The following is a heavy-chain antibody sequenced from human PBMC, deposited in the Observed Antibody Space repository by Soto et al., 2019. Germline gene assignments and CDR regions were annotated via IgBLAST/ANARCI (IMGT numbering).Heavy chain of an antibody. CDR1: GFTFSSYS. V-gene: IGHV3-21*01. Sequence: PGGSLRLSCAASGFTFSSYSMNWVRQAPGKGLEWVSSISSSSSYIYYADSVKGRFTISRDNAKISLYLQMNSLRAEDTAVYYCARENRSDAFDIWGQGTMVTVSS. CDR2: ISSSSSYI. J-gene: IGHJ3*02. CDR3: ARENRSDAFDI.